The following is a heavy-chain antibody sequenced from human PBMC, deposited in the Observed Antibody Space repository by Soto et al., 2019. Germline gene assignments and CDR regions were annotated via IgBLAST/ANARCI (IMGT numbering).Heavy chain of an antibody. CDR1: GGSISSYY. CDR3: AREWVVVVPAATHYYYYGMDV. V-gene: IGHV4-4*07. J-gene: IGHJ6*02. CDR2: IYTSGST. D-gene: IGHD2-2*01. Sequence: QVQLQESGPGLVKPSETLSLTCTVSGGSISSYYWSWIRQPAGKGLEWIGRIYTSGSTNYNPSLKSRVTMAVATSKNQFSLKLSSVTAADTAVYYCAREWVVVVPAATHYYYYGMDVWGQGTTVTVSS.